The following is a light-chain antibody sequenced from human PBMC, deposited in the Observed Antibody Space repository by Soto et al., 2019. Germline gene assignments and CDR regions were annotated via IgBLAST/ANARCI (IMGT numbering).Light chain of an antibody. J-gene: IGLJ2*01. Sequence: QSVLTQPPSVSAAPGQKVTISCSGSSSNIGIDYVSWYQQLPGTAPKLLIYEDNKRPSGIPDRFSGSKSGTSATLDITGLQTWDEADYYCGAWDTSLSGGIFGGGTKVTVL. V-gene: IGLV1-51*02. CDR1: SSNIGIDY. CDR2: EDN. CDR3: GAWDTSLSGGI.